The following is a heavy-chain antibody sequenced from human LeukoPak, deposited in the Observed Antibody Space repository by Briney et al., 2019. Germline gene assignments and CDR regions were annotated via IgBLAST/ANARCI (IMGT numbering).Heavy chain of an antibody. CDR3: ARESRGPHDHLDY. J-gene: IGHJ4*02. D-gene: IGHD3-10*01. V-gene: IGHV4-31*03. Sequence: SETLSLTCTVSGDSMNSVAYSWSWIRQHPGRGLEWIGYTLHSGSTYYNPSLKGRVTISVATSKKQFSLRLNSVTAADTAVYFCARESRGPHDHLDYWGQGTLAIVSS. CDR1: GDSMNSVAYS. CDR2: TLHSGST.